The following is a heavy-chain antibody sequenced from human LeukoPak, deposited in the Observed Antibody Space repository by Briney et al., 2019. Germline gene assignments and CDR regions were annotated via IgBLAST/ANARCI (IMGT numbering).Heavy chain of an antibody. D-gene: IGHD2-15*01. CDR2: VSDGGATT. Sequence: SGGSLRLSCAASGFTFSSYSMNWVRQAPGKGLEWVSAVSDGGATTYYADSVKGRFTISRDNSKNTLYLQMNSLRAEDAAVYYCAKHVGFCSSGTCYFDYWGQGTLVTVSS. J-gene: IGHJ4*02. CDR3: AKHVGFCSSGTCYFDY. CDR1: GFTFSSYS. V-gene: IGHV3-23*01.